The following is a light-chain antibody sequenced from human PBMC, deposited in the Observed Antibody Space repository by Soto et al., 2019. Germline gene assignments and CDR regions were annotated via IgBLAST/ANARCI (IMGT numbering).Light chain of an antibody. V-gene: IGLV2-14*01. CDR1: SSDVGGYNY. Sequence: QSALTQPASVSGSPGQSITISCTGTSSDVGGYNYVSWYQQHPGKAPKLMIYDVSNRPSGVSNRFSGSKSGNTASLTISGLQAEDEADYYCSSYTTGNLCVFGAGTKLTVL. J-gene: IGLJ1*01. CDR3: SSYTTGNLCV. CDR2: DVS.